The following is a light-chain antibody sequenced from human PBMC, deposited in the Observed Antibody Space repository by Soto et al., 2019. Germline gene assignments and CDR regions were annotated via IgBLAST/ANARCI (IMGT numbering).Light chain of an antibody. CDR3: GADHGSGSNFVVV. CDR1: SGYSNYQ. Sequence: QPVLTQPPSASASLGASVTLTCTLSSGYSNYQVDWYQQRPGKGPRFVMRVGTGGIVGSKGDGIPDRCSVLGSGLNRYLTIKNIQEEDESDYHCGADHGSGSNFVVVFGGGTKVTV. CDR2: VGTGGIVG. V-gene: IGLV9-49*01. J-gene: IGLJ2*01.